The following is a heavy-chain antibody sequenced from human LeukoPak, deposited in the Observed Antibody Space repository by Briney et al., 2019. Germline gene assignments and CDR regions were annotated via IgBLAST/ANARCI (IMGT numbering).Heavy chain of an antibody. D-gene: IGHD6-6*01. Sequence: PSETLSLTCTVSGDSISSSSYFWGWIRQPPGKGLEWIGSIYYTGDTYYNPSLKSRITISVDTSKNQFSLKLSSVTAADTAMYYCAASIAARRLGFDYWGQGTLVTVSS. CDR1: GDSISSSSYF. CDR2: IYYTGDT. J-gene: IGHJ4*02. V-gene: IGHV4-39*07. CDR3: AASIAARRLGFDY.